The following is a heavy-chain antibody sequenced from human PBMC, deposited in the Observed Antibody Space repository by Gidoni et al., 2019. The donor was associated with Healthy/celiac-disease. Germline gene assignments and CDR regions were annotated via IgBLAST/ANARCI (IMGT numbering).Heavy chain of an antibody. Sequence: EVQLVEPGGGLVQPGGSLRLSCAASGFTFSSYWMHWVRQAPGKGLVWVSRSNSDGSSTSYADSVKGRFTISRDNAKNTLYLQMNSLRAEDTAVYYCARVFSGSYYDAFDIWGQGTMVTVSS. D-gene: IGHD1-26*01. V-gene: IGHV3-74*01. CDR1: GFTFSSYW. CDR2: SNSDGSST. CDR3: ARVFSGSYYDAFDI. J-gene: IGHJ3*02.